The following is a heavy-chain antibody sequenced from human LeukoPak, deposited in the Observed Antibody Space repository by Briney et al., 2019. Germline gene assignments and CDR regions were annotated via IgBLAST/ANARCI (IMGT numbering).Heavy chain of an antibody. CDR2: INNNGGST. Sequence: SGGSLRLSCSASGFTFSSYSMDWVRQAPGKRPEYVSGINNNGGSTQYADSVKGRFTISRDNSKNTVYLQMSSPRPEDTAVYYCVKAKVGATFDSWGPGTLVTVSS. CDR3: VKAKVGATFDS. J-gene: IGHJ4*02. V-gene: IGHV3-64D*06. D-gene: IGHD1-26*01. CDR1: GFTFSSYS.